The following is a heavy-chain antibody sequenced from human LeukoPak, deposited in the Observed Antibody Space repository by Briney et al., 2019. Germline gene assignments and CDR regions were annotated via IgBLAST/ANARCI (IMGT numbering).Heavy chain of an antibody. V-gene: IGHV3-21*01. CDR3: ARGTVITIFGVVITPYYYFDY. CDR2: ISSSSSYI. CDR1: GFTFSSYA. J-gene: IGHJ4*02. Sequence: PGGSLRLSCAASGFTFSSYAMNWVRQAPGKGLEWVSSISSSSSYIYYADSVKGRFTISRDNAKNSLYLQMNSLRAEDTAVYYCARGTVITIFGVVITPYYYFDYWGQGTLVTVSS. D-gene: IGHD3-3*01.